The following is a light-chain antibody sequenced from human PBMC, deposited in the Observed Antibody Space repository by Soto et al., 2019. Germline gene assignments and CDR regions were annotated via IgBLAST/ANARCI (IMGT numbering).Light chain of an antibody. Sequence: LTQPPSVSGAPGQIVTISCTGSSSNIGAGSDVHWYQQSPGRVPKLLVYGNKHRPSGVPDRFSASKSGTSASLAITGLQADDEDDYYCQSYDNNLRGVLFGGGTKLTVL. CDR1: SSNIGAGSD. V-gene: IGLV1-40*01. CDR2: GNK. CDR3: QSYDNNLRGVL. J-gene: IGLJ2*01.